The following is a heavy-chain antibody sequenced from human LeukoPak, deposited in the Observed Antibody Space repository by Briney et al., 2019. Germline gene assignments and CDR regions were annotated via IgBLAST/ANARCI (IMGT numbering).Heavy chain of an antibody. J-gene: IGHJ4*02. CDR1: GYTFTGYY. D-gene: IGHD3-9*01. CDR3: ARSPDILTGENFDY. Sequence: ASVKVSCKASGYTFTGYYMHWVRQAPGQGLEWMGWINPNSGGTNYAQKFQGRVTMTRDTSISTAYMELSRLRSDDTAVYYCARSPDILTGENFDYGGQGTLVTVSS. CDR2: INPNSGGT. V-gene: IGHV1-2*02.